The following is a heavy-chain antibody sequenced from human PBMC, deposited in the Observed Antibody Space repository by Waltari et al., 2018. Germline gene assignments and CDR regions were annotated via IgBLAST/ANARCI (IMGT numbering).Heavy chain of an antibody. CDR1: GYSLSSGYW. CDR3: ANNEWGLPVS. Sequence: QVQLQESGPGLVKPSETLSLTCSVSGYSLSSGYWWGWLRQPPGKGLEWIASIYYTSGYTQYTPSLRSRVTISSDTSKNQFSLRLTSVTAADTAVYYCANNEWGLPVSWGQGTLVTVSS. J-gene: IGHJ5*02. D-gene: IGHD1-26*01. CDR2: IYYTSGYT. V-gene: IGHV4-38-2*01.